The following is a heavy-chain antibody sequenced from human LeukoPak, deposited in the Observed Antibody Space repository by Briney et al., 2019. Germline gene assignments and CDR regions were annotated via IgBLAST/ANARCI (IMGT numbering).Heavy chain of an antibody. CDR2: IYTSGST. D-gene: IGHD6-19*01. J-gene: IGHJ4*02. CDR3: ARGLLSAVEY. CDR1: GGSISGYY. Sequence: PSETLSLTCAVSGGSISGYYRSWIRQPAGKGLEWIGRIYTSGSTNYNPSLKSRVTMSVDASKNQFSLKLNSVTAADTAVYYCARGLLSAVEYWGQGTLVTVSS. V-gene: IGHV4-4*07.